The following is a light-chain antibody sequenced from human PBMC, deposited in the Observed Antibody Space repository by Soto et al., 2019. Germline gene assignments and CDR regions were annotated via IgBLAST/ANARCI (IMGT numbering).Light chain of an antibody. CDR1: QSVLYSANNKNC. Sequence: DIVMTQSPDSLAVSLGERATINCKSSQSVLYSANNKNCLAWYQQKPGQPPKLLLYWASTRESGVPDRFSGSGSGTDFTLTISSLQAEYVAVYYCQQYYSTPLTFGQGTKVEIK. V-gene: IGKV4-1*01. CDR2: WAS. CDR3: QQYYSTPLT. J-gene: IGKJ1*01.